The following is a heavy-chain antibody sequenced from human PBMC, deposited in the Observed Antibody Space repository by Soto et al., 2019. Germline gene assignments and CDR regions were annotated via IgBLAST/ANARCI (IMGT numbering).Heavy chain of an antibody. CDR3: AKHLDYFRSGQLDYFDP. D-gene: IGHD3-3*01. Sequence: EVQLLESGGGLVQPGGSLRLSCAASGFTFSSSAMSWVRQAPGKGLEWVSAISGSGGSTYYADSVKGRFTISRDNAKNTLYLQMNSLRAEDTAVYYCAKHLDYFRSGQLDYFDPWGPGTLFTVSS. J-gene: IGHJ5*02. CDR1: GFTFSSSA. V-gene: IGHV3-23*01. CDR2: ISGSGGST.